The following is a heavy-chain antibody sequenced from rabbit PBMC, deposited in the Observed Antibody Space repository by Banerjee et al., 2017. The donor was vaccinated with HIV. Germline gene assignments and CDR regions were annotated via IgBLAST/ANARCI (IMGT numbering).Heavy chain of an antibody. CDR3: ARDLAGVIGWNFGL. CDR1: GFSFSNYYY. D-gene: IGHD4-1*01. CDR2: IYAGSSDST. V-gene: IGHV1S45*01. Sequence: QEQLEESGGDLVKPEGSLTLTCTASGFSFSNYYYMCWVRQAPGKGLEWIACIYAGSSDSTYFASWAKGRFTISKTSSTTVTLQMTSLTAADTATYFCARDLAGVIGWNFGLWGPGTLVTVS. J-gene: IGHJ4*01.